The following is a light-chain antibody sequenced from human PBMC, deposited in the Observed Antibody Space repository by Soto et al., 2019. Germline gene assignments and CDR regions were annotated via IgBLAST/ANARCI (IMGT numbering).Light chain of an antibody. CDR3: QLWDSSSDHPVV. CDR2: YDS. CDR1: NIGSKS. V-gene: IGLV3-21*04. J-gene: IGLJ2*01. Sequence: SYELTQPPSVSVAPGKTARITCGGTNIGSKSVHWYQQKPGQAPVLVIYYDSDRPSGIPERFSGSNSGNTATLTIRRVEAGDEAAYYCQLWDSSSDHPVVFGGGTKVTVL.